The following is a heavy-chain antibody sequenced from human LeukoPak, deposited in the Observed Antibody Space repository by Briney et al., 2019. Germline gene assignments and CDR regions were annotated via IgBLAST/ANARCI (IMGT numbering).Heavy chain of an antibody. Sequence: SETLSLTCTVSGGSISSYYWSWIRQPPGKGLEWIGEINHSGSTNYNPSLKSRVTISVDTSKNQFSLKLSSVTAADTAVYYCARGQVVTAYYFDYWGQGTLVTVSS. CDR2: INHSGST. CDR3: ARGQVVTAYYFDY. D-gene: IGHD2-21*02. J-gene: IGHJ4*02. V-gene: IGHV4-34*01. CDR1: GGSISSYY.